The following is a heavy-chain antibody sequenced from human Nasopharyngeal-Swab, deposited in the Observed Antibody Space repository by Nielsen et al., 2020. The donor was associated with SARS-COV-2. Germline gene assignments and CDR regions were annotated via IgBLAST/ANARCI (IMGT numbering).Heavy chain of an antibody. V-gene: IGHV4-34*01. J-gene: IGHJ4*02. Sequence: GSLRLSCAVYGGFFRGYFSSWVPPPPGKGLEWIGEINHSGSTNYNPSLKSRVTISVDTSKNQFSLKLSSVTAADTAVYYCARGSRRYMAPGYWGQGTLVTVSS. D-gene: IGHD5-12*01. CDR2: INHSGST. CDR1: GGFFRGYF. CDR3: ARGSRRYMAPGY.